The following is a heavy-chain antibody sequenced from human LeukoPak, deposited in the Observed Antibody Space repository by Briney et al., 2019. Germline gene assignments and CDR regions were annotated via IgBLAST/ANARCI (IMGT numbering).Heavy chain of an antibody. CDR3: ATAAIGTSYYYGMDA. CDR1: GFTVRTYY. J-gene: IGHJ6*02. V-gene: IGHV3-7*01. D-gene: IGHD1-1*01. Sequence: GGSLRLSCAASGFTVRTYYMAWVRQAPGKGLEWVANINQDGSEKYYVDSVKGRFTISRDNAKNSLYLQMNSLRAEDTAVYYCATAAIGTSYYYGMDAWGQGTTVTVSS. CDR2: INQDGSEK.